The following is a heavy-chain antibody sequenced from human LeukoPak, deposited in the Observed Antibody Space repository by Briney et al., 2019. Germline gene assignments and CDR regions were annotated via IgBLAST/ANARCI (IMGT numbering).Heavy chain of an antibody. CDR2: IYYSGST. Sequence: SETLSLTCTVSGGSISSYYWSWIRQPPGKGLEWIGYIYYSGSTNYNPSLKSRVTISVDTSKNQFSLKLSSVTAADTAVYYCARLQVSSAGPMEFDYWGQGTLVTVSP. D-gene: IGHD3-10*01. J-gene: IGHJ4*02. CDR1: GGSISSYY. V-gene: IGHV4-59*08. CDR3: ARLQVSSAGPMEFDY.